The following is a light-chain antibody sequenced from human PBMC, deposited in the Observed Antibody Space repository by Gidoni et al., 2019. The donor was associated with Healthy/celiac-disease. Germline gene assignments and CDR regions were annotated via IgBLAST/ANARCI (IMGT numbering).Light chain of an antibody. CDR3: QQSYSTPFT. J-gene: IGKJ3*01. Sequence: DIKMTQSPSSLSAPVGDRVTITCRASQSISSYLNWYQQKPGKAPKRLIYAASSLQSGVPSRFSGSGSGTDFTLTISSLQPEDFATYYCQQSYSTPFTFGPGTKVEIK. V-gene: IGKV1-39*01. CDR1: QSISSY. CDR2: AAS.